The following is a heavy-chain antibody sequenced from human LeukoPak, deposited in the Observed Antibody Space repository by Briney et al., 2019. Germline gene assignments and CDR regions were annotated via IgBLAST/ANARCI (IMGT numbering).Heavy chain of an antibody. J-gene: IGHJ4*02. CDR1: GGSISSGGYS. D-gene: IGHD3-16*02. Sequence: SETLSLTCAVSGGSISSGGYSWSWIRQPPGKGLEWIGYIYHSGSTYYNPSLKSRVTISVDTSKNQFSLKLSSVTAADTAVYYCASGGGVIVRYVYWGQGTLVTVSS. CDR3: ASGGGVIVRYVY. CDR2: IYHSGST. V-gene: IGHV4-30-2*01.